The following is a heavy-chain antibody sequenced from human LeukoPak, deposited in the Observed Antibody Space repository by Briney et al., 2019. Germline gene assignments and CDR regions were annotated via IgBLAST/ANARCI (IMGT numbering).Heavy chain of an antibody. CDR2: ISSSGSAI. J-gene: IGHJ4*02. CDR3: ARGGIVVPDPDY. D-gene: IGHD6-19*01. Sequence: GGSLRLSCAASGFTFSDYYMGWIRQAPGKGLEWVSYISSSGSAIYYADSVKGRFTISRDNAKNSLYLQMNSLRVEDTAVFYCARGGIVVPDPDYWGQGTLVTVSS. V-gene: IGHV3-11*04. CDR1: GFTFSDYY.